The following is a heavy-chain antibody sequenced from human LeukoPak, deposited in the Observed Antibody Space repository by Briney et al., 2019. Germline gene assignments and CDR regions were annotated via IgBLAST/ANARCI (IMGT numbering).Heavy chain of an antibody. D-gene: IGHD6-19*01. CDR3: ARGPWSGSGWYFGY. J-gene: IGHJ4*02. CDR2: INWNGGST. Sequence: GGSLRLSCAASGSTFDDYGMSWVRQAPGKGLEWVSGINWNGGSTGYADSVKGRFTISRDNAKNSLFLQMNSLRAEDTAMYYWARGPWSGSGWYFGYWGQGTLVTVSS. CDR1: GSTFDDYG. V-gene: IGHV3-20*04.